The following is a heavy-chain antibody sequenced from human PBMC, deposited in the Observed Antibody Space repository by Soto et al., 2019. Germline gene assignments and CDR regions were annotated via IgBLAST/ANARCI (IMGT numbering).Heavy chain of an antibody. CDR1: GFTFSSYG. V-gene: IGHV3-33*01. Sequence: GGSLRLSCAASGFTFSSYGMHWVRQAPGKGLEWVAVIWYDGSNKYYADSVKGRFTISRDNSKNTLYLQMNSLRAEDTAVYYCAADLAPTDPYNWFEPWGQGTLVTVSS. J-gene: IGHJ5*02. D-gene: IGHD1-1*01. CDR2: IWYDGSNK. CDR3: AADLAPTDPYNWFEP.